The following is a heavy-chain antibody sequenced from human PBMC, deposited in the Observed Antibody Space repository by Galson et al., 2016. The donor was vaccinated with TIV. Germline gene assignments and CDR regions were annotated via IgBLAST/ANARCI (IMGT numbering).Heavy chain of an antibody. D-gene: IGHD1-1*01. Sequence: SLRLSCATSGFSFHHYAMHWVRQRPGKGLEWVSVITWDVDRTYYADSVQGRFTIFRDNSRSSLYLQMDSLRFEDTALYFCAKDYMWKENYFYMHVWGKGTTVTV. CDR3: AKDYMWKENYFYMHV. CDR2: ITWDVDRT. J-gene: IGHJ6*03. CDR1: GFSFHHYA. V-gene: IGHV3-43*01.